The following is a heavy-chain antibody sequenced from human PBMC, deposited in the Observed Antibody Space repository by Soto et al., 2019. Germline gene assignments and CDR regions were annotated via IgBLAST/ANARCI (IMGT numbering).Heavy chain of an antibody. Sequence: PGGSLRLSCAASGFTFSSYGMHWVRQAPGKGLEWVAVISYDGSNKYYADSVKGRFTISRDNSKNTLYLQMNSLRAEDTAVYYCAKNFMITFGGVIPKGDYYYYGMDVWGQGTTVTVSS. CDR1: GFTFSSYG. D-gene: IGHD3-16*02. CDR2: ISYDGSNK. V-gene: IGHV3-30*18. CDR3: AKNFMITFGGVIPKGDYYYYGMDV. J-gene: IGHJ6*02.